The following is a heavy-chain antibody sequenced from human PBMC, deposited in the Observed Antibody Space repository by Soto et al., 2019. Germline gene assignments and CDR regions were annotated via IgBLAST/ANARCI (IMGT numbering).Heavy chain of an antibody. CDR2: ISAYNGNT. J-gene: IGHJ5*02. Sequence: VASVKVSCKASGYTFTSYGISWVRQAPGQGLEWMGWISAYNGNTNYAQKLQGRVTMTTDTSTSAAYMELRSLRSDDTAVYYCARVDWNYYWFDPWGQGTLVTVSS. V-gene: IGHV1-18*01. CDR1: GYTFTSYG. CDR3: ARVDWNYYWFDP. D-gene: IGHD1-7*01.